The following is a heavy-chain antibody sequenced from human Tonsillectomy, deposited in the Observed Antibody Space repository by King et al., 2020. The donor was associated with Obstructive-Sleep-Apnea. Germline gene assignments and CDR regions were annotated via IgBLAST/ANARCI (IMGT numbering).Heavy chain of an antibody. V-gene: IGHV3-30*04. D-gene: IGHD6-13*01. CDR2: ISYDGSYT. CDR1: GFTFNTFA. CDR3: ARGGNSSSWYGGYYNGMDV. J-gene: IGHJ6*02. Sequence: VQLVESGGGVVQPGRSLRLSCEASGFTFNTFAMNWVRQAPGKGLEWAAVISYDGSYTYYEDSVKGRFTISRDNSKNMLSLQMNSLRIEETAVYYCARGGNSSSWYGGYYNGMDVWGQGTTVTVSS.